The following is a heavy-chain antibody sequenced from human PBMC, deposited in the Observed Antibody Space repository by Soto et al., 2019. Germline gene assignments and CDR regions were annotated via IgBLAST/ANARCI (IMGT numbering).Heavy chain of an antibody. V-gene: IGHV3-48*01. CDR1: GFTFSSYS. J-gene: IGHJ3*02. CDR3: ARVAVVVVAASYGDAFDI. D-gene: IGHD2-15*01. CDR2: ISSSSSTI. Sequence: GGSLRLSCAASGFTFSSYSMNWVRQAPGKGLEWVSYISSSSSTIYYADSVKGRFTISRDNAKNALYLQMNSLRAEDTAVYYCARVAVVVVAASYGDAFDIWGQGTMVTVSS.